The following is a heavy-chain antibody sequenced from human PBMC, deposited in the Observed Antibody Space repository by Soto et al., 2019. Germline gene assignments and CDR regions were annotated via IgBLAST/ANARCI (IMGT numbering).Heavy chain of an antibody. D-gene: IGHD6-13*01. CDR1: GYSFTSYW. CDR3: ARLPGIAAAGTYYFDY. CDR2: IYPGDSDT. V-gene: IGHV5-51*01. J-gene: IGHJ4*02. Sequence: PGESLKISCKGSGYSFTSYWIGWVRQMPGKGLEWMGIIYPGDSDTRYSPSFQGQVTISADKSISTAYLQWSSLKASDTALYYCARLPGIAAAGTYYFDYWGQGTLVTVSS.